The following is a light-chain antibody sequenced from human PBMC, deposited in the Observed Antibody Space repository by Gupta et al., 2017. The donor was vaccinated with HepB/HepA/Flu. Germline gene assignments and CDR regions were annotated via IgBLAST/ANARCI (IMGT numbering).Light chain of an antibody. V-gene: IGKV3-11*01. Sequence: EIVFTQSPATLSLSTGERATLSCRASQSVSRYLAWYQQKPGQAPRLLIYEASNRAAGIPGRFSGSGSGTDFTLTISSLEPEDFAVYYCQQRNIWPRTFGGGTKLEIQ. J-gene: IGKJ4*01. CDR2: EAS. CDR1: QSVSRY. CDR3: QQRNIWPRT.